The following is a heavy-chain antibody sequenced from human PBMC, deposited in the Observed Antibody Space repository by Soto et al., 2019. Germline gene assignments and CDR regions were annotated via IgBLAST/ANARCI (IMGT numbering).Heavy chain of an antibody. D-gene: IGHD2-8*01. CDR3: ARGTPMENWFDP. CDR1: GGSFSGYY. J-gene: IGHJ5*02. V-gene: IGHV4-34*01. Sequence: PSETLSLTCAVYGGSFSGYYWSWIRQPPGKGLEWIGEINHSGSTNYNPSLKSRVTISVDTSKNQFSLKLSSVTAADTAVYYCARGTPMENWFDPWGQGTLVTVSS. CDR2: INHSGST.